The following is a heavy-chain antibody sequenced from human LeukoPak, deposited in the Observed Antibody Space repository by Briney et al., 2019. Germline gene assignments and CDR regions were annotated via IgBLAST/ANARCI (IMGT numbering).Heavy chain of an antibody. J-gene: IGHJ5*02. CDR2: ISSFSGYI. V-gene: IGHV3-21*01. CDR1: GFTFSTYS. CDR3: AGGQISSQTGFAP. Sequence: GGSLRLSCAASGFTFSTYSMNWVRQAPGKGLEWVSSISSFSGYIYYADSVKGRFTISRDNAKNSLHLQMNSLRVEDTAVYYCAGGQISSQTGFAPGGKETLVTVSS. D-gene: IGHD2-2*01.